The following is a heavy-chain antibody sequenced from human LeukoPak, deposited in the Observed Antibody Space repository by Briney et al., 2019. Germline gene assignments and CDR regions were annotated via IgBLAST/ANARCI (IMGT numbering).Heavy chain of an antibody. CDR2: ISWNSGSI. J-gene: IGHJ4*02. D-gene: IGHD1-26*01. V-gene: IGHV3-9*01. CDR1: GFTFDDYA. CDR3: AKDMGSF. Sequence: GGSLRLSCAASGFTFDDYAMHWVRQAPGKGLEWVSGISWNSGSIGYADSVKGRFTISRDNAKNSLYLQMNRLRAEDTALYYCAKDMGSFWGQGTLVTVSS.